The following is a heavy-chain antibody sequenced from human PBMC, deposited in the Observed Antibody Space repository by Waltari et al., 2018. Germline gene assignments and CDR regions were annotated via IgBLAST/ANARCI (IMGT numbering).Heavy chain of an antibody. Sequence: QVQLQPWGAGLLKPSETLSLPCAVYGGSFSDYSWSWVRQSQGKGLEWIGDISHSGSTRYGPSLQSRVTISVDRSKNQFSLKLSSVTAADTAVYYCARLLVAPSVILLGIEYYYGLDVWGQGTTVTVSS. CDR2: ISHSGST. CDR3: ARLLVAPSVILLGIEYYYGLDV. V-gene: IGHV4-34*01. D-gene: IGHD5-12*01. CDR1: GGSFSDYS. J-gene: IGHJ6*02.